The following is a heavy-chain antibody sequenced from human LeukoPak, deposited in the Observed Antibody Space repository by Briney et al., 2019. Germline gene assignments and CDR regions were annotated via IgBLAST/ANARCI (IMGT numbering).Heavy chain of an antibody. CDR3: ARIGSGYSYGFFDY. Sequence: SETLSLTCTVSGGSISSYYWSWIRQPPGKGLEWIGYIYYSGSTNYNPSLKSRVTISVDASKNQFSLKLSSVAAADTAVYYCARIGSGYSYGFFDYWGQGTLVTVSS. J-gene: IGHJ4*02. V-gene: IGHV4-59*01. CDR2: IYYSGST. CDR1: GGSISSYY. D-gene: IGHD5-18*01.